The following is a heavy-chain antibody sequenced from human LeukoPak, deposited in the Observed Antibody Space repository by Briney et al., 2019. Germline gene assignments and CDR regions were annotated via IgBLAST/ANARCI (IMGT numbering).Heavy chain of an antibody. V-gene: IGHV4-34*01. CDR2: INHSGST. CDR3: ARQHYYYYYMDV. CDR1: GGSFSGYY. Sequence: SSETLSLTCAVYGGSFSGYYWSWIRQPPGKGLEWIGEINHSGSTNYNPSLKSRVTISVDTSKNQFSLKLSSVTAADTAVYYCARQHYYYYYMDVWGKGTTVTISS. J-gene: IGHJ6*03.